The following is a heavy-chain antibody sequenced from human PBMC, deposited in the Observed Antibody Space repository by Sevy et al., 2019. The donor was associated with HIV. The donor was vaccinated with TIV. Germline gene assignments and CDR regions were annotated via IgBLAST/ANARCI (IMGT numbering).Heavy chain of an antibody. V-gene: IGHV3-49*03. CDR1: GFTFGDDA. CDR3: AKGPRGNYVFDY. CDR2: IRSKGYGGTT. Sequence: GGSLRLSCTASGFTFGDDAMSWFRQAPGKGLEWVGFIRSKGYGGTTEYAESVKGRFTISRDDSKSIAYVQMNSLKTEDTAVYYCAKGPRGNYVFDYWGQGTLVTVSS. D-gene: IGHD4-4*01. J-gene: IGHJ4*02.